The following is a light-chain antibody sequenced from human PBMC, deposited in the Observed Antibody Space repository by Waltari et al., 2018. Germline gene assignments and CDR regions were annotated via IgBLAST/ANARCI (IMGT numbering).Light chain of an antibody. J-gene: IGKJ3*01. CDR1: QSVSSY. CDR3: QRRLGS. CDR2: DAS. V-gene: IGKV3-11*01. Sequence: ELVLTQSPATLSSSPGDSATLSCRASQSVSSYLAWYQQKPGQAPRLLIYDASNRATGIPARFSGSGSGTDFTLTISSLEPEDFAVYYCQRRLGSFGPGTKVDIK.